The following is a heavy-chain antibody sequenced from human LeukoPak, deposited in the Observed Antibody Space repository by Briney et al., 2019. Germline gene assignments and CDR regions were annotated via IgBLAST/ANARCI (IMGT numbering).Heavy chain of an antibody. Sequence: GGSLRLSCAASGFTFSSYEMNWVRQAPGKGLEWVSYISSSGITIYYADSVKGRFTISRDNAKHSLYLQMHRLRAEHTAVYYCARDVGSYGYFDYWGQGTLVTVSS. V-gene: IGHV3-48*03. D-gene: IGHD5-18*01. CDR2: ISSSGITI. J-gene: IGHJ4*02. CDR3: ARDVGSYGYFDY. CDR1: GFTFSSYE.